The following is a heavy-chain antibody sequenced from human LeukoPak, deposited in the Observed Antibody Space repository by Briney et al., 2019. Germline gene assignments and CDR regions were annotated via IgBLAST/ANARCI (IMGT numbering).Heavy chain of an antibody. CDR3: ARSYRITMVRGNKAFDI. Sequence: SETLSLTCAVYGGSFSGYYWSWIRQPPGKGLEWIGEINHSGSTNYNPSRKSRVTISVDTSKNQSSLKLSSVTAADTAVYYCARSYRITMVRGNKAFDIWGQGTMVTVSS. V-gene: IGHV4-34*01. CDR1: GGSFSGYY. J-gene: IGHJ3*02. D-gene: IGHD3-10*01. CDR2: INHSGST.